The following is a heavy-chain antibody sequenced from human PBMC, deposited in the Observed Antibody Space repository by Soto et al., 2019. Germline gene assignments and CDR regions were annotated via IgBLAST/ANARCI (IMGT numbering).Heavy chain of an antibody. V-gene: IGHV1-69*02. CDR1: GGTFSSYT. J-gene: IGHJ4*02. Sequence: QVQLVQSGAEVKKPGSSVKVSCKASGGTFSSYTISWVRQAPGQGLEWMGRIIPILGIANYAQKFQGRVTXTXDXXTSTADMELSSLRSEDTAVYYCARAEGGSGYDSSYWGQGTLVTVSS. CDR2: IIPILGIA. CDR3: ARAEGGSGYDSSY. D-gene: IGHD5-12*01.